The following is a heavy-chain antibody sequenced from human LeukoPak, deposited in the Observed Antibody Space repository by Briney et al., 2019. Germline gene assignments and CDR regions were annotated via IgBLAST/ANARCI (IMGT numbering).Heavy chain of an antibody. CDR1: GDSISSSTYY. CDR2: IHHSGST. D-gene: IGHD1-26*01. V-gene: IGHV4-39*07. J-gene: IGHJ4*02. CDR3: ARRSESYKVADYFDY. Sequence: SETLSLTCTVSGDSISSSTYYWDWIRQPPGKGLEWIGSIHHSGSTDYNPSLKSRVIISVDTSKNQFSLNMRSVTAADTALYYCARRSESYKVADYFDYWGQGTQVTVSS.